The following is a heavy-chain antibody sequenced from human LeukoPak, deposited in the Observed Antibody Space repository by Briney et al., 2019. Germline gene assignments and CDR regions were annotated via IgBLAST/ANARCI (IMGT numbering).Heavy chain of an antibody. CDR1: GGSISSYY. CDR2: IYYSGST. J-gene: IGHJ4*02. CDR3: ARRDGYSSFDY. V-gene: IGHV4-59*01. Sequence: PSETLSLTCTVSGGSISSYYWSWIRQPPGKGLEWIGYIYYSGSTNYNPSLKSRVTISVDTSKNQFSLKLSSVTAADTAVYYCARRDGYSSFDYWGQGTLVTVSS. D-gene: IGHD5-24*01.